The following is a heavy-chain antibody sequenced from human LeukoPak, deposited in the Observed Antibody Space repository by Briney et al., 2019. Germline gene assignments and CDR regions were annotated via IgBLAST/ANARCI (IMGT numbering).Heavy chain of an antibody. Sequence: ASVKVSCKASGYTFTSYGISWVRQAPGQGLEWMGWISGSNGNTNYAQKLQGRVTMTTDTSTSTAYMEVRSLRSDDTAVYYCARDLVHHRLLATGYNWFDPWGQGTLVTVSS. V-gene: IGHV1-18*01. CDR1: GYTFTSYG. CDR2: ISGSNGNT. J-gene: IGHJ5*02. D-gene: IGHD3-9*01. CDR3: ARDLVHHRLLATGYNWFDP.